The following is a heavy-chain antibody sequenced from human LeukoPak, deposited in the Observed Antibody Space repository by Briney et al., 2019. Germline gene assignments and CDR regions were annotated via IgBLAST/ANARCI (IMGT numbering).Heavy chain of an antibody. Sequence: SETLSLTCTLSGGSISSYYWSWIRQPPGKGLEWIGYIYYSGSTNYNPSLKSRVTISVDTSKNQFSLKLSSVTAADTAVYYCARLGDGYNVKGFRRAFDIWGQGTMVTVSS. J-gene: IGHJ3*02. V-gene: IGHV4-59*01. CDR3: ARLGDGYNVKGFRRAFDI. CDR1: GGSISSYY. CDR2: IYYSGST. D-gene: IGHD5-24*01.